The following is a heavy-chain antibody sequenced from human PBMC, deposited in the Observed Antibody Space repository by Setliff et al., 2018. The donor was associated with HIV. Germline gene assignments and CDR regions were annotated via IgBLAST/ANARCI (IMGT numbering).Heavy chain of an antibody. V-gene: IGHV4-61*02. J-gene: IGHJ4*02. CDR3: ARESGIVGAQGFDY. D-gene: IGHD1-26*01. CDR1: GDSISSGSYY. CDR2: IYISGST. Sequence: LSLTCTVSGDSISSGSYYWSWFRQPAGKELEWIGLIYISGSTIYNPSLKSRVTITINTSKRQFSLNLSSVTAADPAMYYCARESGIVGAQGFDYWSQGTLVTVSS.